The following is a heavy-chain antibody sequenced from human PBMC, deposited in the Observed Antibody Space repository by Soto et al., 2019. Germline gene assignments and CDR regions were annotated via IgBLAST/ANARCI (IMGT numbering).Heavy chain of an antibody. D-gene: IGHD2-21*02. V-gene: IGHV3-33*01. J-gene: IGHJ6*02. CDR2: IWYDGSNN. CDR1: GFTFSSYA. Sequence: QVQLVESGGGVVQPGRSLRLSCAASGFTFSSYAMHWVRQAPGKGLEWVAIIWYDGSNNFYTDSVKGRFTISRDNSKNKLYLQMNSLRAEDTAVYYCARGTEMPAVTSNGMDVWGQGTTVTVSS. CDR3: ARGTEMPAVTSNGMDV.